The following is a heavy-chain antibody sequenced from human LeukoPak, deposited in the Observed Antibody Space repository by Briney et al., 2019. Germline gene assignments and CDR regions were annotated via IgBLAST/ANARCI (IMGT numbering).Heavy chain of an antibody. CDR3: ARAGFWSGYDYYMDV. D-gene: IGHD3-3*01. CDR2: ISSSSSYI. CDR1: GFTFSSYS. J-gene: IGHJ6*03. Sequence: GGSLRLSCAASGFTFSSYSMTWVRQAPGKGLEWVSSISSSSSYIYYADSVKGRFTISRDNAKNSLYLQMNSLRAEDTAVYYCARAGFWSGYDYYMDVWGKGTTVTVSS. V-gene: IGHV3-21*01.